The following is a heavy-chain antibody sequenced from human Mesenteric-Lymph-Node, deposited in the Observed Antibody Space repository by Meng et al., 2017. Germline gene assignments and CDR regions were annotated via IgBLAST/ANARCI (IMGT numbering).Heavy chain of an antibody. D-gene: IGHD2-8*01. Sequence: GGSLRLSCAASGFTFSSYAMSWVRQAPGKGLEWVSAISGSGGSTYYADSVRGRFTISRDNSRNTLYLQMNSLRGEDTAVYYCATAVPNAKRFESWGQGTLVTVSS. CDR1: GFTFSSYA. V-gene: IGHV3-23*01. CDR3: ATAVPNAKRFES. CDR2: ISGSGGST. J-gene: IGHJ4*02.